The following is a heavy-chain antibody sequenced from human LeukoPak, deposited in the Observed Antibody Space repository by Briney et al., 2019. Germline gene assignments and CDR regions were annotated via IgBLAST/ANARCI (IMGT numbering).Heavy chain of an antibody. V-gene: IGHV4-59*01. Sequence: SETLSHTCTVSGGSISSYYWSWIRQPPGKGLEWIGYIYYSGSTNCNPSLKSRVTISVDTSKNQFSLKLSSVTAADTAVYYCARDLDGSGSLDYWGQGTLVTVSS. CDR1: GGSISSYY. CDR3: ARDLDGSGSLDY. J-gene: IGHJ4*02. D-gene: IGHD3-10*01. CDR2: IYYSGST.